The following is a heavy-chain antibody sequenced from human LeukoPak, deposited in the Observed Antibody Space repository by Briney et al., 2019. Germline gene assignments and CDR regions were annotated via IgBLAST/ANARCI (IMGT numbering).Heavy chain of an antibody. CDR1: GYTFTGYY. CDR2: INPNSGGT. CDR3: AREVPRVITMVRGVILGY. Sequence: ASVKVSCKASGYTFTGYYMHWVRQAPGQGLEWMGWINPNSGGTNYAQKFQGRVTMARDTSISTAYMELSRLRSDDTAVYYCAREVPRVITMVRGVILGYWGQGTLVTVSS. J-gene: IGHJ4*02. V-gene: IGHV1-2*02. D-gene: IGHD3-10*01.